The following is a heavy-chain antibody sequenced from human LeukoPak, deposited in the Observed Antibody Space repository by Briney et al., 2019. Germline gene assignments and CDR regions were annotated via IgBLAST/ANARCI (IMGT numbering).Heavy chain of an antibody. CDR1: GFTFDDYA. D-gene: IGHD1-14*01. J-gene: IGHJ4*02. CDR3: ARGTLNIPGEHGAFDY. CDR2: ITWNSGGI. Sequence: PGGSLRLSCAASGFTFDDYAMHWVRQAPGKGLEWVSGITWNSGGIAYADSVKGRFTISRDNAKNSLYLQMNSLRAEDTAVYYCARGTLNIPGEHGAFDYWGQGTLVTVSS. V-gene: IGHV3-9*01.